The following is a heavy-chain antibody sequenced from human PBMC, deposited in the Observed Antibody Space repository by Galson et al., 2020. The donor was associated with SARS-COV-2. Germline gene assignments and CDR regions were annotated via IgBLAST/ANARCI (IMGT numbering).Heavy chain of an antibody. CDR2: IFYSGRT. CDR3: ASGDYNILTGEYYYGFDV. CDR1: DGSINTL. Sequence: ASETLSLTCIISDGSINTLSWIRQPPGKGLEWIGSIFYSGRTKYNPSLKSRVTISVDTSKKHFSLRLNSVTAADTAVYYCASGDYNILTGEYYYGFDVWGQGTTVTVSS. V-gene: IGHV4-59*01. D-gene: IGHD3-9*01. J-gene: IGHJ6*02.